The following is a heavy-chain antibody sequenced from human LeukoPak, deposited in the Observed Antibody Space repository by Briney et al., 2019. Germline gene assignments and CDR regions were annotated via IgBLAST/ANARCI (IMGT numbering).Heavy chain of an antibody. Sequence: GGSLRLSCAASGFTFSDYYMSWIRQAPGKGLEWVAYITSSGDDIYYADSVKGRFTISRDNAKNALFLRMSGLRVEDTATYYCAGDIVATSGDFWGQGTLVSVSS. J-gene: IGHJ4*02. CDR2: ITSSGDDI. V-gene: IGHV3-11*01. D-gene: IGHD5-12*01. CDR1: GFTFSDYY. CDR3: AGDIVATSGDF.